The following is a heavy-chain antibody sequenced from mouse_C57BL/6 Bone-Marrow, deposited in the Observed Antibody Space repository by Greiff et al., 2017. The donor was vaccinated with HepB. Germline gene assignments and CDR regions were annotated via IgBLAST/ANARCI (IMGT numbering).Heavy chain of an antibody. CDR2: ISYSGST. CDR1: GYSITSDY. Sequence: DVKLQESGPGLAKPSQTLSLTCSVTGYSITSDYWNWIRKFPGNKLEYMGYISYSGSTYYNPSRKSRISITRDTSKKQYYLQLNSVTTEETATYYCARWLLKGPYAMDYWGQGTSVTVSS. D-gene: IGHD2-3*01. CDR3: ARWLLKGPYAMDY. V-gene: IGHV3-8*01. J-gene: IGHJ4*01.